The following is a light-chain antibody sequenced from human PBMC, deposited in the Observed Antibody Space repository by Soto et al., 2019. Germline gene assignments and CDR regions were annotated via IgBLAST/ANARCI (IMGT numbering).Light chain of an antibody. Sequence: DIQMTQSPSTLSASVGDRVTITCRASQSISSWLAWYQQKPGKAPKLLIYKASSLESGVPSRFSGSGSGTEFTLTISSLQPDDFATYYCQQYNSCTFGQGTKVDI. CDR3: QQYNSCT. V-gene: IGKV1-5*03. J-gene: IGKJ1*01. CDR1: QSISSW. CDR2: KAS.